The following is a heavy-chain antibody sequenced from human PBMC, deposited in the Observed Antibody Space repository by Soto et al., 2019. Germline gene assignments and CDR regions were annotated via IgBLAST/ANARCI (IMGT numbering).Heavy chain of an antibody. CDR3: ARHSLALRKNNWFDP. J-gene: IGHJ5*02. CDR1: GDSIISSDFY. D-gene: IGHD3-3*02. CDR2: IFYLGSS. V-gene: IGHV4-39*01. Sequence: SETLSLTCTVSGDSIISSDFYWGWARQPPGKGLEWIGSIFYLGSSCYNPSLKSRVPMSVDTSKNQFSLRLRSVTAADTALYFCARHSLALRKNNWFDPWGQGIMVTVSS.